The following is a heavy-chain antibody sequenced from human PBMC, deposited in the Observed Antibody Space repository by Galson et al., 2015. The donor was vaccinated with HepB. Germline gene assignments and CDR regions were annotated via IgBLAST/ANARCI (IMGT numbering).Heavy chain of an antibody. CDR2: ISSSSSYI. J-gene: IGHJ4*02. CDR3: ARGSDLHSSGYYPY. D-gene: IGHD3-22*01. Sequence: SLRLSCAASGFTFSSYSMNWVRQAPGKGLEWVSSISSSSSYIYYADSVKGRFTISRDNAKNSLYLQMNSLRAEDTAVYYCARGSDLHSSGYYPYWGQGTLVTVSS. V-gene: IGHV3-21*01. CDR1: GFTFSSYS.